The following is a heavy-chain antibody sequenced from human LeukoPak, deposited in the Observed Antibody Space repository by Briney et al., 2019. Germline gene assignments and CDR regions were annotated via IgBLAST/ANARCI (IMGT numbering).Heavy chain of an antibody. D-gene: IGHD3-16*02. CDR2: IDPNSGGA. V-gene: IGHV1-2*02. CDR3: ARESSSQELGYRYNHDAFDI. CDR1: GYTFTGYY. Sequence: ASVKVSCKASGYTFTGYYVHWVRQAPGQGLEWMGWIDPNSGGANYAQKFQGRVTMTRDTSISTAYLELSRLTSDDTAVYYCARESSSQELGYRYNHDAFDIWGQGTMVTVSS. J-gene: IGHJ3*02.